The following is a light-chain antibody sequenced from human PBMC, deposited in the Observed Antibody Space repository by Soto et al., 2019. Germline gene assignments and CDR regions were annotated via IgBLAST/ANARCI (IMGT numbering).Light chain of an antibody. CDR1: QDISTY. CDR3: QQYNSLPYT. Sequence: DIQMTQSPSSLSASLGDRVTITCRASQDISTYLNWYQQKPGKAPNLLIYTVPNLETGGPSRFSGSGSGTVFTLTISALQPEDIASYYCQQYNSLPYTFGQGTRLEIE. CDR2: TVP. J-gene: IGKJ2*01. V-gene: IGKV1-33*01.